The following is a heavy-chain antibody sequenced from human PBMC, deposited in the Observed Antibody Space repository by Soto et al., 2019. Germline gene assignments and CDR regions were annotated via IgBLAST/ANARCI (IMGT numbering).Heavy chain of an antibody. CDR1: GYTFTSYY. CDR3: ATYSSGSNFDY. CDR2: INPSGGST. J-gene: IGHJ4*02. Sequence: ASVKVSCKASGYTFTSYYMHWVRQAPGQVLELMGKINPSGGSTSYAQKFQGRVTVTRDTSTSTVYMDLSSLRSEDTAVYYCATYSSGSNFDYWGQGTLVTVSS. D-gene: IGHD6-19*01. V-gene: IGHV1-46*01.